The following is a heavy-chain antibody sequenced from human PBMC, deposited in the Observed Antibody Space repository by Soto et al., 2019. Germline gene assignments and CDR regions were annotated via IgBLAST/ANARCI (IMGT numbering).Heavy chain of an antibody. Sequence: PSETLSLTCTVSGGSISSSSYYWGWIRQPPGKGLEWIGSIYYSGSTYYNPSLKSRVTISVDTSKNQFSLKLSSVTAADTAVYYCASFEGVVVPDPSFYFDYWGQGTLVTVSS. CDR2: IYYSGST. D-gene: IGHD2-2*01. J-gene: IGHJ4*02. CDR1: GGSISSSSYY. V-gene: IGHV4-39*01. CDR3: ASFEGVVVPDPSFYFDY.